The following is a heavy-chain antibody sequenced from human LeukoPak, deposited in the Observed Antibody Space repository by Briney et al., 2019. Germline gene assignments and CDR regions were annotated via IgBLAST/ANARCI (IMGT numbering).Heavy chain of an antibody. CDR2: ISTNGGTT. CDR3: ARRGSNYGDSMDY. CDR1: GFTFSSYD. V-gene: IGHV3-64*01. D-gene: IGHD4-17*01. J-gene: IGHJ4*02. Sequence: GGSLRLSCAASGFTFSSYDMHWVRQAPGKGLEYVSAISTNGGTTYYANSVKGRFTISRDNSKNTLYLQVGSLRAEDMAVYYRARRGSNYGDSMDYWGQGTLVTVSS.